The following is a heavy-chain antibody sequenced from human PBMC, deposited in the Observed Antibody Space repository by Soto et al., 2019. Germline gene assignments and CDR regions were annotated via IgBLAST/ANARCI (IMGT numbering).Heavy chain of an antibody. Sequence: GGSLRRSCTASGFSFDTYAISWFRQAPGKGLEWLGFIRSKAYSRTTEYAASVRGRISISRDDSKSSAFLQMDSPNIEDTAVYYCTTGIVGSETAPYHFDYWGQGTLVTVSS. CDR3: TTGIVGSETAPYHFDY. CDR1: GFSFDTYA. D-gene: IGHD2-21*01. J-gene: IGHJ4*02. CDR2: IRSKAYSRTT. V-gene: IGHV3-49*03.